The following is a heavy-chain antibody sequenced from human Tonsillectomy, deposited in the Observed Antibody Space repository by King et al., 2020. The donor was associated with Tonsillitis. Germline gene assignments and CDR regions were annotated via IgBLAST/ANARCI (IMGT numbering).Heavy chain of an antibody. D-gene: IGHD6-13*01. CDR3: AKDSYPGIVAAATRHPKCGMDV. V-gene: IGHV3-9*01. CDR2: ISWNSGSI. Sequence: DVQLVESGGGLVQPGRSLRLSCAASGFTFDDYAMHWVRQAPGKGLEWVSGISWNSGSIDYADSVKGRFTISRDSAKSSLYLQMNSLRVEDTALYYCAKDSYPGIVAAATRHPKCGMDVWGQGTTVAVSS. CDR1: GFTFDDYA. J-gene: IGHJ6*02.